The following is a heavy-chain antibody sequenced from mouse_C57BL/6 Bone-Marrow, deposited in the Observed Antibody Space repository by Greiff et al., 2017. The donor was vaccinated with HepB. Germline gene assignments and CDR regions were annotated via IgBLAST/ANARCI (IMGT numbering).Heavy chain of an antibody. CDR3: TTPFAY. V-gene: IGHV1-15*01. J-gene: IGHJ3*01. CDR1: GYTFTDYE. CDR2: IDPETGGT. Sequence: LVESGAELVRPGASVTLSCKASGYTFTDYEMHWVKQTPVHGLEWIGAIDPETGGTAYNQKFKGKAILTADKSSSTAYMELRSLTSEDSAVYYCTTPFAYWGQGTLVTVSA.